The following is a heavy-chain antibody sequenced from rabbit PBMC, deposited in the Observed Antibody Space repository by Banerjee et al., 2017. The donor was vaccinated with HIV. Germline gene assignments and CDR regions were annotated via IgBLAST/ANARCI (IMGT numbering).Heavy chain of an antibody. CDR1: GFDFNSNA. CDR2: IYTNSGST. Sequence: QGQLEESGGGLVKPGGSLTLTCTASGFDFNSNAMCWVRQAPGKGLELIACIYTNSGSTWYASWVDGRFTISRSTSLKTVDLKMTSLTVADTATYFCGRDRDGDAGYGSLALWGPGTLVTVS. CDR3: GRDRDGDAGYGSLAL. J-gene: IGHJ6*01. V-gene: IGHV1S43*01. D-gene: IGHD6-1*01.